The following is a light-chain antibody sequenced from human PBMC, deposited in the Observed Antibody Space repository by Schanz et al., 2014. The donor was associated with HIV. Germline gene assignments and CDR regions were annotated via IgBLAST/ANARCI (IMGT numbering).Light chain of an antibody. Sequence: QSVLTQPPSASGTPGQRVTISCSGSSSNIRSNTINWYQQLPGTAPKLLIYATYQRPSGVPDRFSGSSSGTSASLAISGLQSEDEADYYCAAWDDSLNGWVFGGGTKLTVL. J-gene: IGLJ3*02. CDR3: AAWDDSLNGWV. CDR1: SSNIRSNT. CDR2: ATY. V-gene: IGLV1-44*01.